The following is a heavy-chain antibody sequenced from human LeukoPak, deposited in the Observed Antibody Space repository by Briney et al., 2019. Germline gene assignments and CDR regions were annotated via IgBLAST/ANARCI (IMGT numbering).Heavy chain of an antibody. J-gene: IGHJ6*04. Sequence: GESLKISCKTSGYSFTNYWIGWVRQMPGKGLEWMGIIYPGDSDTRYSPSFQGQVTVSADKSISTAYLQWSSLKASDTAMYYCARQVIAAAADVWGKGTTVTVSS. CDR1: GYSFTNYW. CDR3: ARQVIAAAADV. V-gene: IGHV5-51*01. CDR2: IYPGDSDT. D-gene: IGHD6-13*01.